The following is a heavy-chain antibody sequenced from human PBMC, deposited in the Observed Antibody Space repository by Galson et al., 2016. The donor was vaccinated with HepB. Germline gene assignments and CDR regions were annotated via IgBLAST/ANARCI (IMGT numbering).Heavy chain of an antibody. CDR1: GFTFSNSA. V-gene: IGHV3-30-3*01. J-gene: IGHJ4*02. Sequence: SLRLSCAVSGFTFSNSAMHWVRQAPRKGLEWVAVTDGTNQYYADSVKGRFTISRDDSKSTLYLQMDRLRAEDTAVYYCATDPIVGVPDYFDYWGQGTLVTVSS. D-gene: IGHD1-26*01. CDR2: TDGTNQ. CDR3: ATDPIVGVPDYFDY.